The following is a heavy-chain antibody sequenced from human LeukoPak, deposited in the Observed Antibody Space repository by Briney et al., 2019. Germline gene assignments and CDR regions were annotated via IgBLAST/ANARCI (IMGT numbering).Heavy chain of an antibody. Sequence: VASVKVSCKASGYTFTGYYMHWVRQAPGQGLDWMGWINPNSGGTNYAQKFQGRVTMTRDTSISTAYMELSRLRSDDTAVYYCARSIAVAGTVADYWGQGTLVTVSS. CDR2: INPNSGGT. CDR1: GYTFTGYY. V-gene: IGHV1-2*02. CDR3: ARSIAVAGTVADY. D-gene: IGHD6-19*01. J-gene: IGHJ4*02.